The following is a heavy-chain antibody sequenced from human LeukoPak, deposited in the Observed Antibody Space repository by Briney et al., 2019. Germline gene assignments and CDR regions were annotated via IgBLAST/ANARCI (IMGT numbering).Heavy chain of an antibody. V-gene: IGHV3-11*01. D-gene: IGHD1-26*01. CDR2: FSSSGSTV. CDR1: GFTFSDYY. J-gene: IGHJ3*02. Sequence: GGSLRLSCAASGFTFSDYYMTWIRQAPGKGLEWVSYFSSSGSTVYYADSVKGRFTISRDNAKNSLYLQMNSLRAEDTAVYYCARELREHGVFDIWGQGTTVTVSS. CDR3: ARELREHGVFDI.